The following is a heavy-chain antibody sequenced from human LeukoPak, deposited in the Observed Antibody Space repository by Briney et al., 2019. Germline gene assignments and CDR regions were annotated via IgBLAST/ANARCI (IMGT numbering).Heavy chain of an antibody. D-gene: IGHD2-2*02. CDR1: GYTFTSYG. Sequence: ASVKVSRKASGYTFTSYGTSWVRQAPGQGLEWMGWISAYNGNTNYAQKLQGRVTMTTDTSTSTAYMELRSLRSDDTAVYYCARDGYCSSTSCYTPGYWGQGTLVTVSS. V-gene: IGHV1-18*01. CDR2: ISAYNGNT. CDR3: ARDGYCSSTSCYTPGY. J-gene: IGHJ4*02.